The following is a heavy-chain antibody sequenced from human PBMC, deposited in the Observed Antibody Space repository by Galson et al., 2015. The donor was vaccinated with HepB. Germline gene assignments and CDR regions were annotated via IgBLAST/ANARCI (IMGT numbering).Heavy chain of an antibody. CDR2: IYDSGST. CDR3: ARDKGCRGTTCDHDAFVL. Sequence: SETLSLTCTVFGGSISSYYWNWIRQPPGKGLEWLGYIYDSGSTKYNPSLNSRVTISVDTSKKQLSLRLSSVAAADTAVYYCARDKGCRGTTCDHDAFVLWGQGTVVTVSS. D-gene: IGHD2-2*01. CDR1: GGSISSYY. J-gene: IGHJ3*01. V-gene: IGHV4-59*01.